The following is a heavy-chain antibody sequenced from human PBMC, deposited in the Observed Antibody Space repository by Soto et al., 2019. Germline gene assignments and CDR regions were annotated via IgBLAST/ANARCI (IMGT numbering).Heavy chain of an antibody. V-gene: IGHV3-23*01. D-gene: IGHD6-19*01. Sequence: EVQLLESGGGLVQPGGSLRLSCAASGFTFSSFAMRWVRQAPGKGLEWVSAIGSRGDSTYYADSVKGRFTISRDNSKNPLYLQMNSLRAEDTAVYYCAKDLVYGYNSGPTFDSWGQGSLVTVSS. CDR3: AKDLVYGYNSGPTFDS. J-gene: IGHJ4*02. CDR2: IGSRGDST. CDR1: GFTFSSFA.